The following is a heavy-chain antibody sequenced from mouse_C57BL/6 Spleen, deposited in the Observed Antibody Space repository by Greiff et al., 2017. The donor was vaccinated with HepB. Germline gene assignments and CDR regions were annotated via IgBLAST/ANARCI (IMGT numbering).Heavy chain of an antibody. V-gene: IGHV14-2*01. CDR2: IDPEDGET. CDR3: ARYDYDLGWFAY. J-gene: IGHJ3*01. Sequence: VQLKESGAELVKPGASVKLSCTASGFNIKDYYMHWVKQRTEQGLEWIGRIDPEDGETKYAPKFQGKATLTADTSSNTAYLQLSSLTSEDTAVYYCARYDYDLGWFAYWGQGTLVTVSA. CDR1: GFNIKDYY. D-gene: IGHD2-4*01.